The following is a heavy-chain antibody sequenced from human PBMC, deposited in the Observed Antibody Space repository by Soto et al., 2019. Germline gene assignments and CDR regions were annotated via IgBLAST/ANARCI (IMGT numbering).Heavy chain of an antibody. V-gene: IGHV3-15*07. CDR3: TTDSGNYYYGMDV. Sequence: EVQLVESGGGLVKPGGSLRLSCAASGFTFSNAWMNWVRQAPGKGLEWVGRIKSKTDGGTTDYAAPVKGRFTISRDDSKNTLYLQMNSLKTEDTAVYYCTTDSGNYYYGMDVWGQGTTVTVSS. D-gene: IGHD2-15*01. CDR2: IKSKTDGGTT. J-gene: IGHJ6*02. CDR1: GFTFSNAW.